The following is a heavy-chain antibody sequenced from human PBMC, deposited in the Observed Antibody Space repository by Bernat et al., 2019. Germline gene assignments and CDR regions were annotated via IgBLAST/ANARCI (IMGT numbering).Heavy chain of an antibody. Sequence: QVQLQQWGAGLLKPSETLSLTCAVYGGSFSGYYWSWIRQPPGKGLEWIGEINHSGSTNYNPSLKSRVTISVDTSKNQFSLKLSSVTAADTAVYYCARGDIVVVPAVMGVYYYMDIWGKGTTVTVSS. CDR2: INHSGST. CDR3: ARGDIVVVPAVMGVYYYMDI. V-gene: IGHV4-34*01. D-gene: IGHD2-2*01. CDR1: GGSFSGYY. J-gene: IGHJ6*03.